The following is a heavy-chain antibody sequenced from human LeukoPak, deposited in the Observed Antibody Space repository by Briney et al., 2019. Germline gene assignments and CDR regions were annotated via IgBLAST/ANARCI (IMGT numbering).Heavy chain of an antibody. V-gene: IGHV4-59*01. CDR3: ASVSPGYGSYYFDY. CDR1: GASISSYY. CDR2: IFYSGST. Sequence: SETLSLTCTVSGASISSYYWSWIRQPPGKGLEWIGYIFYSGSTNYSPSLESRVTMSVETSRNQFSLKLSSVTAADTAVYYCASVSPGYGSYYFDYWGQGTLVTVSS. D-gene: IGHD3-10*01. J-gene: IGHJ4*02.